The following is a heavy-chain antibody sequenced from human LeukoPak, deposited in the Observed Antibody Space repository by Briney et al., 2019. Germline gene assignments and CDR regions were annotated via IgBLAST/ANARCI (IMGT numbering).Heavy chain of an antibody. CDR1: GFTFSTYV. V-gene: IGHV3-64D*06. CDR2: ISSNGDNT. CDR3: VRGTGY. Sequence: GGSLRLSCSVPGFTFSTYVMHWVRQAPGKGLEYVSAISSNGDNTYYADSVKGSFTISRDNSKNTLYLQMSSLRADDTAVYYCVRGTGYWGQGTLVTVSS. J-gene: IGHJ4*02.